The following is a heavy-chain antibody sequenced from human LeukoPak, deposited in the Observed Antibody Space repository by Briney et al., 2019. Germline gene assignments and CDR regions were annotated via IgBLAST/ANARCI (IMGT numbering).Heavy chain of an antibody. V-gene: IGHV3-23*01. Sequence: GGSLRLSCAASGFTFSSYAMSWVRQAPGKGLEWVSAISGSGRSTYYADSVKGRFTISRDNSKNTLYLQMNSLRAEDTAVYYCAKGNKAVVVPAALDYWGQGTLVTVSS. J-gene: IGHJ4*02. CDR3: AKGNKAVVVPAALDY. D-gene: IGHD2-2*01. CDR2: ISGSGRST. CDR1: GFTFSSYA.